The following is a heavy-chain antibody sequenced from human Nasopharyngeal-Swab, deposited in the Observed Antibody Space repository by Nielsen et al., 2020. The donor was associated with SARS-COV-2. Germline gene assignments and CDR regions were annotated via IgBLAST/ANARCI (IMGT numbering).Heavy chain of an antibody. D-gene: IGHD2-15*01. CDR3: ARHPGYCSGGSCYSRWFDP. J-gene: IGHJ5*02. Sequence: SETLSLTCTVSGGSISSYYWSWIRQPPGKGLEWIGYIYYSGSTNYNPSLKSRVTLSVDTSKNQFSLKLSSVTAADTAVYYCARHPGYCSGGSCYSRWFDPWGQGTLVTVSS. CDR1: GGSISSYY. V-gene: IGHV4-59*08. CDR2: IYYSGST.